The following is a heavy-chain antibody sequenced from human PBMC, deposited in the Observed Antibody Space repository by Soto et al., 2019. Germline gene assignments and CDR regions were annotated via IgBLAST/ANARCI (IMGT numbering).Heavy chain of an antibody. D-gene: IGHD3-3*01. V-gene: IGHV1-24*01. CDR3: AILRPFWEWHHAGDYYYAIDV. J-gene: IGHJ6*02. CDR2: FAPEDGEP. CDR1: GYTVTELS. Sequence: ASVKVSCKVSGYTVTELSLHWVRQAPGKGLQWMGRFAPEDGEPIYAQNFQDRFSITEDTSTDTAYMELSSLTSEDTAVYFCAILRPFWEWHHAGDYYYAIDVWGQGATVTASS.